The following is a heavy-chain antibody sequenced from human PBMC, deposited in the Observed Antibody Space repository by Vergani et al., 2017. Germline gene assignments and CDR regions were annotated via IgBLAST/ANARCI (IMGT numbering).Heavy chain of an antibody. J-gene: IGHJ4*02. CDR2: IIPILGTE. V-gene: IGHV1-69*01. D-gene: IGHD1-26*01. CDR3: ARRYSGSYPFDY. CDR1: GGTFSSYA. Sequence: QVQLVQSGAEVKKPGSSVKVSCKASGGTFSSYAISWVRQAPGQGLEWMGGIIPILGTENYAQKLQGRVTITADESTSTAYMELSRLRSADTAVYYCARRYSGSYPFDYWGQGTLVTVSS.